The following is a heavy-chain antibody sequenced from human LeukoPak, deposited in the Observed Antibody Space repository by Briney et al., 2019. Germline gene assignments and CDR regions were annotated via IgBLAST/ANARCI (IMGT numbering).Heavy chain of an antibody. J-gene: IGHJ6*02. Sequence: PGGSLRLSCAATGFTFSSSSMNWVRQAPRKGLEWVSSISSSSSYIYYADSVKGRFTISRDNAKNSLYLQMNSRRAVDTAVYYCARDRMTTVTILKEGFYYYYGMDVWGQGTTVTVSS. CDR2: ISSSSSYI. CDR1: GFTFSSSS. CDR3: ARDRMTTVTILKEGFYYYYGMDV. D-gene: IGHD4-17*01. V-gene: IGHV3-21*01.